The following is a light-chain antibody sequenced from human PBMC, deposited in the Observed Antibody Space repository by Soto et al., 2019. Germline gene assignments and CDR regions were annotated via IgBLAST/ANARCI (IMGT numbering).Light chain of an antibody. CDR1: QSISTY. J-gene: IGKJ2*01. V-gene: IGKV1-39*01. CDR3: QQSYSNVMYT. Sequence: DIQMTQSPSSLSASVGDRVTITCRASQSISTYLHWYQQKPGKAPGVLISSASTLQSGVPSRFSGSGSGTEFTLTITSLQPEDFATYYCQQSYSNVMYTFGQGTKVDIK. CDR2: SAS.